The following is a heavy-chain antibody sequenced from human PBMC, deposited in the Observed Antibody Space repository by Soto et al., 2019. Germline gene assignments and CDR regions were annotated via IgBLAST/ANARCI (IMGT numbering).Heavy chain of an antibody. CDR3: AREPNYFDY. V-gene: IGHV1-18*01. CDR1: GYTFTSYG. Sequence: QIQLVQSGAELKKPAASVKVSCKASGYTFTSYGIRWVRQAPGQGLEWMGWISAYNGNTKYAQKLQGRVTMTTDTSTSTADMELRSLRSDDTAVYYCAREPNYFDYWGQVTLVTVSS. J-gene: IGHJ4*02. CDR2: ISAYNGNT.